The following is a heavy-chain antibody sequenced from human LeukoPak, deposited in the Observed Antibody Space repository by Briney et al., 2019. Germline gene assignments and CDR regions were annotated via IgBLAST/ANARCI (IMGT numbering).Heavy chain of an antibody. CDR1: GGSISNYY. J-gene: IGHJ4*02. Sequence: SETLSLTCTVFGGSISNYYWSWIRQPPGKGLEGIGYIYYSGSTNYNPSLKSRVTISVDTSKNQFFLKLSSMTAADTAIYYCARVIVGGFFDYWGQGALVTVSS. CDR2: IYYSGST. V-gene: IGHV4-59*01. D-gene: IGHD3-22*01. CDR3: ARVIVGGFFDY.